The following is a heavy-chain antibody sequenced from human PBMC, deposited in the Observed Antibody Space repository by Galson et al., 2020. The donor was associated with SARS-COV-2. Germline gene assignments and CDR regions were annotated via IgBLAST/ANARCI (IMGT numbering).Heavy chain of an antibody. D-gene: IGHD4-17*01. V-gene: IGHV3-15*01. CDR3: STEGTTVTAFDVG. CDR1: GFTFSNAW. CDR2: IRSKTDGGTT. Sequence: GESLKISCAASGFTFSNAWMSWVRQAPGKGLEWVGRIRSKTDGGTTDYAAPVKGRFTISREDSKNTLYLQMNSLKTEDTAVYYCSTEGTTVTAFDVGWGQGTLVTVSS. J-gene: IGHJ4*02.